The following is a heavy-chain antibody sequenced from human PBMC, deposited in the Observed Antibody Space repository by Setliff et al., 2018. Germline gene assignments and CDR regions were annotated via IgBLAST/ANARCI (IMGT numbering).Heavy chain of an antibody. CDR1: GYTFTSYD. V-gene: IGHV1-8*01. Sequence: ASVKVSCKASGYTFTSYDINWVRQATGQGLEWMGWMNPNSGNTGYAQKFQGRVTITADKSTSTAYMELSSLRSEDTAVYYCARVSPRARKLTGDLDYWGQGTLVTVSS. D-gene: IGHD7-27*01. J-gene: IGHJ4*02. CDR2: MNPNSGNT. CDR3: ARVSPRARKLTGDLDY.